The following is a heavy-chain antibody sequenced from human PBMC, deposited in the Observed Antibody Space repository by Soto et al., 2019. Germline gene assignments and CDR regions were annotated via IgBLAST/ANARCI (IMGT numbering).Heavy chain of an antibody. Sequence: SAKATWKVCGVRQAELSMQWVQQEHGKGLEWMGGFDPEDGETIYAQKFQGRVTMTEDTSTDTAYMELSSLRSEDTAVYYCATNPWFGELLSVLDYWGQGTLVTVSS. V-gene: IGHV1-24*01. CDR1: GVRQAELS. J-gene: IGHJ4*02. CDR2: FDPEDGET. CDR3: ATNPWFGELLSVLDY. D-gene: IGHD3-10*01.